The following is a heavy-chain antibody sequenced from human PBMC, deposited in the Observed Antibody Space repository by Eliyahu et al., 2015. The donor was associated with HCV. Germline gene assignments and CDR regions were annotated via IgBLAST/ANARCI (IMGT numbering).Heavy chain of an antibody. V-gene: IGHV1-46*01. Sequence: QVQLVQSGAEVKKPGASVKVSCKASGYTFTSYYMHWVRQAPGQGLEWMGIINPSGGSTSYAQKFPGRVTMTRDTSTSTVYMELSSLRSEDTAVYYCARDLLGSGSYSKTPGDGMDVWGQGTTVTVSS. CDR3: ARDLLGSGSYSKTPGDGMDV. D-gene: IGHD3-10*01. CDR1: GYTFTSYY. CDR2: INPSGGST. J-gene: IGHJ6*02.